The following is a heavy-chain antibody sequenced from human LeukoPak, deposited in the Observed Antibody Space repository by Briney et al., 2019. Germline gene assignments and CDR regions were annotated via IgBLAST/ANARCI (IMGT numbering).Heavy chain of an antibody. V-gene: IGHV4-59*01. D-gene: IGHD2-8*02. CDR3: ARWGNSPVAYGWFDP. CDR2: IYYSGST. J-gene: IGHJ5*02. CDR1: GGSISSYY. Sequence: SETLSLTCTVSGGSISSYYWNWIRQPPGKALEWIGYIYYSGSTNYNPSLKSRVTISVDTSKNQFSLKLSSVTAADTAVYYCARWGNSPVAYGWFDPWGQGTLVTVSS.